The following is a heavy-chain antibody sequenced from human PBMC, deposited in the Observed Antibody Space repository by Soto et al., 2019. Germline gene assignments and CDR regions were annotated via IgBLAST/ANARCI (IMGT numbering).Heavy chain of an antibody. V-gene: IGHV4-4*02. CDR3: ASRDPGTSVDY. Sequence: SETLSLTCAVSGGSFTSNNWWTWVRQPPGQGLEWIGEIYRTGSTKYNPSLKSRVTISLDKSENQFSLKVTSLTAADTAVYYCASRDPGTSVDYWGQGTLVTVSS. CDR2: IYRTGST. D-gene: IGHD1-7*01. CDR1: GGSFTSNNW. J-gene: IGHJ4*02.